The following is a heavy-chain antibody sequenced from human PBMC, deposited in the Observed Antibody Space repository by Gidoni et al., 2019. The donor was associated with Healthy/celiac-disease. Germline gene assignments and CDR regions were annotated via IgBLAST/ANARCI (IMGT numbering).Heavy chain of an antibody. D-gene: IGHD5-12*01. J-gene: IGHJ6*02. CDR1: GGTFSSYT. V-gene: IGHV1-69*02. CDR2: IIPILGIA. Sequence: QVQLVQSGAEVKKPGSSVKVSCKASGGTFSSYTISWVRQAPGQGLEWMGRIIPILGIANYAQKFQGRVTMTADKATSTAYMELSSLRSEDTAVYYCARQGRIVATLNRYGMDVWGQGTTVTVSS. CDR3: ARQGRIVATLNRYGMDV.